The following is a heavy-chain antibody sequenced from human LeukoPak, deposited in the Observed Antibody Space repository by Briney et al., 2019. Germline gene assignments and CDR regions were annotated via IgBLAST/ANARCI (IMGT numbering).Heavy chain of an antibody. CDR3: STEDRYCGSANCGKY. J-gene: IGHJ4*02. V-gene: IGHV1-2*02. Sequence: ASVKVSCKTSGYTFTNYYVHWVRQAPGQGLEWMGYIIPDSGGADYDQRFQGRVTMTRDESISTVYMELSSLRSDDTAVYYCSTEDRYCGSANCGKYWGQGTLVTVSS. CDR2: IIPDSGGA. CDR1: GYTFTNYY. D-gene: IGHD2-2*01.